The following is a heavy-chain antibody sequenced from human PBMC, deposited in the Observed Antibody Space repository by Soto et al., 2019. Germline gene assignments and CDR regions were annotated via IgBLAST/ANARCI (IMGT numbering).Heavy chain of an antibody. J-gene: IGHJ3*02. CDR2: IANEANGYTT. Sequence: GGSMRLSCVASGSGFIFRDHYMDWVRQAPGKGLDWVGRIANEANGYTTEYAASVNGRFTISRDDSKNSLYLEMNSLKIEDTAVYYCTRGYSGLNVYAFDIWGQEAMVTVSS. CDR1: GSGFIFRDHY. CDR3: TRGYSGLNVYAFDI. V-gene: IGHV3-72*01. D-gene: IGHD1-26*01.